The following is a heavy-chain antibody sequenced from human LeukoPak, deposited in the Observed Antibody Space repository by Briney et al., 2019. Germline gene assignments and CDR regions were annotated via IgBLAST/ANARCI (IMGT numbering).Heavy chain of an antibody. D-gene: IGHD6-19*01. CDR2: IIPIFGTV. J-gene: IGHJ3*01. V-gene: IGHV1-69*06. CDR1: GGTFSSYA. Sequence: GASVKVSCKASGGTFSSYAISWVRQAPGQGLEWMGGIIPIFGTVNYAQKFQGRVTITADKSTSTAYMELSSLRSEDTAVYYCARDEIAVADLWGQGTMVTVSS. CDR3: ARDEIAVADL.